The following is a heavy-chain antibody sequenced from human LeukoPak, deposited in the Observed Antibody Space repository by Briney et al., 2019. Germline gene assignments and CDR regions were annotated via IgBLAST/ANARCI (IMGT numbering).Heavy chain of an antibody. CDR1: RFTFSSYF. D-gene: IGHD6-19*01. CDR3: AKDVPGGWWYFDL. V-gene: IGHV3-23*01. J-gene: IGHJ2*01. Sequence: GGSLRLSCAAARFTFSSYFMSWVRQAPGKGLEWVSVISGSGGNTYYADSVKGRFTISRDNSKNTLYLQMNSLRAEDTAVYYCAKDVPGGWWYFDLWGRGTLVTVSS. CDR2: ISGSGGNT.